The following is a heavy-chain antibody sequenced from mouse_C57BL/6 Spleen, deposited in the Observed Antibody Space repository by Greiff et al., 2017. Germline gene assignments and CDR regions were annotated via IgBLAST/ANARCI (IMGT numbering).Heavy chain of an antibody. D-gene: IGHD1-1*01. Sequence: LQQPGTELVKPGASVKLSCKASGYTFTSYWMHWVKQRPGQGLEWIGNINPSNGGTNYNEKFKSKATLTVDKSSSTAYMQLSSLTSEDSAVYYCARGGTRGSGPRGYWGQGTTLTVSS. CDR1: GYTFTSYW. CDR3: ARGGTRGSGPRGY. CDR2: INPSNGGT. J-gene: IGHJ2*01. V-gene: IGHV1-53*01.